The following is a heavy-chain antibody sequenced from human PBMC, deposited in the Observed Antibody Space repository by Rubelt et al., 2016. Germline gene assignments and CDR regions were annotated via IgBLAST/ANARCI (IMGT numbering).Heavy chain of an antibody. Sequence: QLQLQESGPGLVKPSETLSLTCAVYGGSFSGYYWSWIRQPPGKGLEWIGEINHSGSTNYNPSLKSRVTSAVDTSKNPFALKLGPLTARDTAVYYCARPIVGAHRGFDPWGQGTLVTVSS. CDR1: GGSFSGYY. V-gene: IGHV4-34*10. CDR2: INHSGST. D-gene: IGHD1-26*01. J-gene: IGHJ5*02. CDR3: ARPIVGAHRGFDP.